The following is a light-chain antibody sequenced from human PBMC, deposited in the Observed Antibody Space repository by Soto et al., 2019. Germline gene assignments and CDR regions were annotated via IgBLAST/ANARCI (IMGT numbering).Light chain of an antibody. CDR1: SSDVGGYNY. Sequence: QSALTQPPSASGSPGQSVTISCTGTSSDVGGYNYVSWYQQHPGKAPKVMIYEVSRRPSGVPDRCSGSKSGNTASLTVSGLQAEAEADYYCSSYAGSSYVFGTGTKLTVL. CDR2: EVS. J-gene: IGLJ1*01. V-gene: IGLV2-8*01. CDR3: SSYAGSSYV.